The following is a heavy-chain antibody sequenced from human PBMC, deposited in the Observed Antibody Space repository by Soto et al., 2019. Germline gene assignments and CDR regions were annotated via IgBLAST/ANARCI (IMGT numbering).Heavy chain of an antibody. Sequence: GGSLRISCAASGFTVSNYVMNWVRQAPGKGLEWISYISASTATIYYADSVKDRFTISRDNAKNSVFLQMNSLRDEDTAVYYCARDLRLFDRSGFYYHYHYGLDVWGQGTTVTVSS. CDR2: ISASTATI. CDR1: GFTVSNYV. J-gene: IGHJ6*02. CDR3: ARDLRLFDRSGFYYHYHYGLDV. V-gene: IGHV3-48*03. D-gene: IGHD3-22*01.